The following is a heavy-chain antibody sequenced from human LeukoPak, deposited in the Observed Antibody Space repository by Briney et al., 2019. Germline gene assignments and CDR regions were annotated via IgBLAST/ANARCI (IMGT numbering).Heavy chain of an antibody. J-gene: IGHJ4*02. CDR2: ISSSSSYI. V-gene: IGHV3-21*04. CDR1: GFTFSIYS. Sequence: GGSLRLSCAASGFTFSIYSMNWVRQAPGKGLEWVSSISSSSSYIYYADSVKGRFTISRDNAKNTLYRQMNSLRAEDTAVYYCARRAGAYSHPYDYWGQGTLVTVSS. CDR3: ARRAGAYSHPYDY. D-gene: IGHD4/OR15-4a*01.